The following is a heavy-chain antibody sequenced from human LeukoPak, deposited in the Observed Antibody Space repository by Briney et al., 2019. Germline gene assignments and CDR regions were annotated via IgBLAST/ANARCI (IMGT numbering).Heavy chain of an antibody. J-gene: IGHJ5*02. D-gene: IGHD3-10*01. Sequence: GESLKISCKGSGYDFTNYWIGWVRQMPGKGPEWMGIIYPGDSDTRYSPSFQGQVTISADKSISTAYLQWSSLKASDTAMYYCARRVIRGVNWFDPWGQGTLVTVSS. V-gene: IGHV5-51*01. CDR1: GYDFTNYW. CDR2: IYPGDSDT. CDR3: ARRVIRGVNWFDP.